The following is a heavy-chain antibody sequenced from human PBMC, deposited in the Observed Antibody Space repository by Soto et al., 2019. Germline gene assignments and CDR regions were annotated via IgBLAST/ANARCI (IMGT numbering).Heavy chain of an antibody. CDR3: ASWYYYASSGYYWHPDY. D-gene: IGHD3-22*01. J-gene: IGHJ4*02. CDR1: VGTFSSYA. V-gene: IGHV1-69*13. CDR2: IIPIFGTA. Sequence: SSVKVSCKASVGTFSSYAISWVLQAPGQGLEWMGGIIPIFGTANYAQKFQGRVTITADESTSTAYMELSSLRSEDTAVYYCASWYYYASSGYYWHPDYWGQGTLVTVSS.